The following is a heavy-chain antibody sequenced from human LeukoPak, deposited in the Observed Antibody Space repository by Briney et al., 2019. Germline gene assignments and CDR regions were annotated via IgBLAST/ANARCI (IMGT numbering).Heavy chain of an antibody. CDR1: GFTFSSYA. D-gene: IGHD1-26*01. Sequence: GGSLRLSCAASGFTFSSYAMSWVRQAPGKGLEWVSAISGSGGSTYYADSVKGRFTISRDNSKNTLYLQMNSLRAEDTAVYYCARDLGASTVFDYWGQGTLVTVSS. V-gene: IGHV3-23*01. CDR3: ARDLGASTVFDY. CDR2: ISGSGGST. J-gene: IGHJ4*02.